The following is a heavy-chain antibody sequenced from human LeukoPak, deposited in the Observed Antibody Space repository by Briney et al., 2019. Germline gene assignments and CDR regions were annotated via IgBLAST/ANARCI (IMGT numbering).Heavy chain of an antibody. CDR3: ARQYSDILTGYHRGELYWYFDL. Sequence: HSETLSLTCTVSGGSISSSSYYWGWIRQPPGKGLEWIGRIYYSGSTYYNPSLKSRVTISVDTSKNQFSLKLSSVTAADTAVYYCARQYSDILTGYHRGELYWYFDLWGRGTLVTVSS. CDR1: GGSISSSSYY. CDR2: IYYSGST. J-gene: IGHJ2*01. D-gene: IGHD3-9*01. V-gene: IGHV4-39*01.